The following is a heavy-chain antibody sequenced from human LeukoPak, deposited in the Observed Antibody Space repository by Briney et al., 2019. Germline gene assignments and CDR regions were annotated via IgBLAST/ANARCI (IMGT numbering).Heavy chain of an antibody. CDR3: AKGLRSDF. CDR1: GYTFNHYD. V-gene: IGHV1-8*01. Sequence: ASVKVSCKASGYTFNHYDVNWVRQAPGQGLEWMGWMNPKSGTRVYAQKFQGRVTTTSDSYINTAYMELTSLTSGDTAVYYCAKGLRSDFWGQGTLVIVSS. J-gene: IGHJ4*02. CDR2: MNPKSGTR. D-gene: IGHD3-16*02.